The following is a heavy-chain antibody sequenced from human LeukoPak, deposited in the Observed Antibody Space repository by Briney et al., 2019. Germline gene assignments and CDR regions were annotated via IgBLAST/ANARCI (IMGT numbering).Heavy chain of an antibody. J-gene: IGHJ4*02. Sequence: ASVKVSCKASGYTFTSYDINWVRQATGQGLEWMGWMNPNSGNTGYAQKFQGRVTMTRNTSISTAYMELSSPRSEDTAVYYCAFYDSSGYSSFDYWGQGTLVTVSS. CDR3: AFYDSSGYSSFDY. V-gene: IGHV1-8*01. CDR2: MNPNSGNT. D-gene: IGHD3-22*01. CDR1: GYTFTSYD.